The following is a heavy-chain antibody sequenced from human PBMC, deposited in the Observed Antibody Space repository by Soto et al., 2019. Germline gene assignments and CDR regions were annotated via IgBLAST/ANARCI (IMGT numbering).Heavy chain of an antibody. CDR3: ARTPCSGGSCYYNWLDS. CDR2: IYYSGST. J-gene: IGHJ5*01. Sequence: PSETLSLTCTVSGGSISSSSYYWGWIRQPPGKGLEWIGSIYYSGSTYYNPSLKSRVTISVDTSKNQFSLKLSSVTAAGTAVYYCARTPCSGGSCYYNWLDSWGQGTLVTVSS. CDR1: GGSISSSSYY. V-gene: IGHV4-39*01. D-gene: IGHD2-15*01.